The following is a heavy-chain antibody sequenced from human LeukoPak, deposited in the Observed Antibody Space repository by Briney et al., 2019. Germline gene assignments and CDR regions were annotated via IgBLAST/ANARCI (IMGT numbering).Heavy chain of an antibody. CDR3: ARQVNSMAGTHFDV. D-gene: IGHD6-19*01. CDR2: IYYSGIV. V-gene: IGHV4-39*01. CDR1: SGSIGSSNYY. J-gene: IGHJ4*02. Sequence: PSETLSLTCTVSSGSIGSSNYYWGWIPHPPGKGLKWIGSIYYSGIVYYNPTLKSRVTISVDASKSHFSLRLSSVTAADTAVYYCARQVNSMAGTHFDVWGLGTLVPVSS.